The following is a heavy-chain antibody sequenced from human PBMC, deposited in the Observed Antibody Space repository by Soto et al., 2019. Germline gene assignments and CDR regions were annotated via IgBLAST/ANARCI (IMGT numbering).Heavy chain of an antibody. CDR1: GFTFSSYG. V-gene: IGHV3-30*18. D-gene: IGHD6-19*01. CDR2: ISYDGRNK. CDR3: VKDFFSGWPYYYGMDV. J-gene: IGHJ6*02. Sequence: GGSLRLSCAASGFTFSSYGMHWVRQAPGKGLEWVAVISYDGRNKYYADSVKGRFTISRDNSKNTLYLQMSSLRPEDTAVYYCVKDFFSGWPYYYGMDVWCQAPTVTVPS.